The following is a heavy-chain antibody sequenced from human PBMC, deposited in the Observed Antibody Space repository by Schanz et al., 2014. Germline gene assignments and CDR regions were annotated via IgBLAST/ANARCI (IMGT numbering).Heavy chain of an antibody. D-gene: IGHD5-12*01. V-gene: IGHV1-18*01. CDR3: ARGIGGYGANNYFDY. CDR2: ISAYNGNT. J-gene: IGHJ4*02. Sequence: QVQVVQSGAEVKKPGASVKVSCKASGYTFTSYGISWVRQAPGQGLEWMGWISAYNGNTKYPQKLQGRVTMTTDTSTSTAYMELSSLRSEDTAVYSCARGIGGYGANNYFDYWGQGTLVTVSS. CDR1: GYTFTSYG.